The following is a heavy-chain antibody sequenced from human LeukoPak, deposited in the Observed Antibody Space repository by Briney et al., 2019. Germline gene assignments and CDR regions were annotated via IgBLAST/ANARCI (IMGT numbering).Heavy chain of an antibody. CDR3: GRVMEHCSGGSCYPYYYGMDV. J-gene: IGHJ6*02. CDR1: GYTFTSNY. V-gene: IGHV1-46*01. D-gene: IGHD2-15*01. CDR2: INPTAGST. Sequence: ASVKISCKASGYTFTSNYMHWVRQAPGQGLEWMAMINPTAGSTTYAREFQGRVTMTKDTSTSTVYMELSSLRSEDTAVYYCGRVMEHCSGGSCYPYYYGMDVWGQGTTVTVSS.